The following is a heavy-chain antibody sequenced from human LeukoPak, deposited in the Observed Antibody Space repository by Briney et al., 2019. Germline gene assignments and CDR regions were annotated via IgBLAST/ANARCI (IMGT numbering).Heavy chain of an antibody. D-gene: IGHD1-26*01. V-gene: IGHV4-39*01. J-gene: IGHJ5*02. Sequence: SETLSLTCTVSGGSISSSGYYWGWIRQPPGKGLEWIASIYYGGSTYYNPSLKIRVTISVDTSKNQLSLKLSSLTDADTAVYYCARHEYSGSYYGLSWFDPWGQGTLVTVSS. CDR3: ARHEYSGSYYGLSWFDP. CDR1: GGSISSSGYY. CDR2: IYYGGST.